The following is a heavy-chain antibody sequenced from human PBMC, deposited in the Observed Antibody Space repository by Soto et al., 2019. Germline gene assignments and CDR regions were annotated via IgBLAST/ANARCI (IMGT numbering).Heavy chain of an antibody. J-gene: IGHJ4*02. D-gene: IGHD3-22*01. CDR1: GYTFTGYY. Sequence: ASVKVSCKASGYTFTGYYMHWVRQAPGQGLEWMGWINPNSGGTNYAQKFQGRVTMTRDTSISTAYMELSRLRADDTAVYYCARGGHYYDSSGYPYWGQGTLVTVSS. CDR2: INPNSGGT. V-gene: IGHV1-2*02. CDR3: ARGGHYYDSSGYPY.